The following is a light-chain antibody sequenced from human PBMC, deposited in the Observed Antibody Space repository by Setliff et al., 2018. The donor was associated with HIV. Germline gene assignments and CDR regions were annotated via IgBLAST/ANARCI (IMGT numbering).Light chain of an antibody. J-gene: IGLJ1*01. CDR1: SSDVGGYNY. V-gene: IGLV2-14*01. CDR3: SSYAITNTLP. Sequence: QSALTQPASVSGSPGQSITISCTGTSSDVGGYNYVSWYQQHPGKAPKLIIYEVRNRPSGVSNRFSGSKSGNTASLTIPGLQAEDEGDYYCSSYAITNTLPFGTGTRSPS. CDR2: EVR.